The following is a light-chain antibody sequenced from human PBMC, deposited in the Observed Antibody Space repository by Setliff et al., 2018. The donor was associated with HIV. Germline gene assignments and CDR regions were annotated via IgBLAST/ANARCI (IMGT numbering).Light chain of an antibody. CDR2: EVN. Sequence: QSALAQPASVSGSPGQSITISCTGTSSDVGGYKYVSWYQHHPGKAPKLLIYEVNNRPSGVSNRFSGSKSGNTASLTISGLQAEDEANYFCTSFTSTSPYVFGTGTRSPS. CDR1: SSDVGGYKY. V-gene: IGLV2-14*01. CDR3: TSFTSTSPYV. J-gene: IGLJ1*01.